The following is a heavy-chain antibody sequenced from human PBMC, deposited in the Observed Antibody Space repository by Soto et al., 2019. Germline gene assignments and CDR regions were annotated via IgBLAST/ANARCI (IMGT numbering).Heavy chain of an antibody. V-gene: IGHV1-2*02. J-gene: IGHJ6*02. D-gene: IGHD6-6*01. CDR2: INPNSGGT. CDR1: GYTFTGYY. Sequence: ASVKVSCKASGYTFTGYYMHWVRQAPGQGLEWMGWINPNSGGTNYAQKFQGRVTMTRDTSISTAYMELSRLRSDDTAVYYCARDYGEQLASYYYYGMDVWGQGTTVTAP. CDR3: ARDYGEQLASYYYYGMDV.